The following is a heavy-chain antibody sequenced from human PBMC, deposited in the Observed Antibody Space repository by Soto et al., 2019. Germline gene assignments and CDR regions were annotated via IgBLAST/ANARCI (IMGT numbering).Heavy chain of an antibody. CDR2: IIPILGTP. Sequence: QVQLVQSGAEVKKPGSSVNVSCTSSGGTFSRNAINWVRQAPGQVLEWMGGIIPILGTPNYARKFQGRINITPGKSTSTAYMDLRNLISEDMAVYYYANAWFGLSSCGHSAYYDMDVGGQEPTVYVS. D-gene: IGHD3-10*01. J-gene: IGHJ6*02. CDR3: ANAWFGLSSCGHSAYYDMDV. V-gene: IGHV1-69*06. CDR1: GGTFSRNA.